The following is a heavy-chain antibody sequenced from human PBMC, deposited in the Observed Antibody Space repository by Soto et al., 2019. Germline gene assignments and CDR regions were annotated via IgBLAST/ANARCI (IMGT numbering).Heavy chain of an antibody. CDR2: IIPIFGTA. CDR3: ARGARSNFIDY. Sequence: SVKVSCKASGGTFSSYAISWVRQAPGQGLEWMGGIIPIFGTANYAQKFRGRVTITADKSTSTAYMELSSLRSEDTAVYYCARGARSNFIDYWGQGTLVTVSS. CDR1: GGTFSSYA. D-gene: IGHD4-4*01. J-gene: IGHJ4*02. V-gene: IGHV1-69*06.